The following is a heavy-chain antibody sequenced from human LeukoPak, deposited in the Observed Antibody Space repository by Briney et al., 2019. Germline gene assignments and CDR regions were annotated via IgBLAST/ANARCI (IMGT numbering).Heavy chain of an antibody. V-gene: IGHV3-52*01. CDR1: GSTFSSSW. Sequence: GGSLRLSCAASGSTFSSSWMHWVCQAPEKGLEWVADIKCDGSEKYYVDSVKGRLTISRDNAKNSLYLQVNSLRAEDMTVYYCARVGLSCYYDGADYWGQGTLVTVSS. CDR3: ARVGLSCYYDGADY. J-gene: IGHJ4*02. CDR2: IKCDGSEK. D-gene: IGHD2-2*01.